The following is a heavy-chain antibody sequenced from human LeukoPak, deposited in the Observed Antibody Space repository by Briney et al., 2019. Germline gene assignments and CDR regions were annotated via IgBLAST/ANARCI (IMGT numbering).Heavy chain of an antibody. V-gene: IGHV3-9*01. CDR1: GFSLEAYG. J-gene: IGHJ4*02. CDR2: ITWNSDDI. CDR3: TRMTSWRTGFDY. D-gene: IGHD1-1*01. Sequence: PGRSLRLSCAASGFSLEAYGMHWVRQPPAKGLDWVSGITWNSDDIAYADSVKGRFTISRDNAKNCLYLQMNSVTVEDTALDYCTRMTSWRTGFDYWGQGTLITVSS.